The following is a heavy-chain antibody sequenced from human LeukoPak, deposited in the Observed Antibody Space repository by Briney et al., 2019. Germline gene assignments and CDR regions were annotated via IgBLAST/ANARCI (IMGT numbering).Heavy chain of an antibody. CDR1: GGSISSGSYY. Sequence: ASETLSLTCTVSGGSISSGSYYWSWIRQPAGKGLEWIGRIYTSGSTNYNPSLKSRVTISVDTSKNQFSLKLSSVTAADTAVYYCARVDSEYGSGSEDYWGQGTLVTVSS. CDR2: IYTSGST. D-gene: IGHD3-10*01. CDR3: ARVDSEYGSGSEDY. V-gene: IGHV4-61*02. J-gene: IGHJ4*02.